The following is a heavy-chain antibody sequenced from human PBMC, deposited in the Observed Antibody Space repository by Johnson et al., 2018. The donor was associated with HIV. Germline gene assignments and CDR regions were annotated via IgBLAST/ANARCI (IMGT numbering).Heavy chain of an antibody. J-gene: IGHJ3*02. CDR2: ISYDGSNK. D-gene: IGHD1-7*01. CDR3: VRDQNLRYNGNSDAFDI. Sequence: QVQLVESGGGVVQPGRSLRLSCAASGFTFSSYAMHWVRQAPGKGLEWVAVISYDGSNKYYADSVKGRFTISRDNSKNTLYLQMNSLRAEDTAVYYWVRDQNLRYNGNSDAFDIWGQGTMVTVSS. V-gene: IGHV3-30*04. CDR1: GFTFSSYA.